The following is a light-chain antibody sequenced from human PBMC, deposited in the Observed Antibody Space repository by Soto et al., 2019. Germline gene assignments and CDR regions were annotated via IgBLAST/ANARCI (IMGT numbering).Light chain of an antibody. Sequence: EIVLTQSPGPLYLSPGERATLYCRASQSVSSSYLAWYQQKPGQSPRLLIYCASSRSTGIPDMFSGSGSGTDFTLTISSLEPEGYAVYYYQKYGSSTYTFGQGTKLEIK. J-gene: IGKJ2*01. CDR3: QKYGSSTYT. CDR1: QSVSSSY. V-gene: IGKV3-20*01. CDR2: CAS.